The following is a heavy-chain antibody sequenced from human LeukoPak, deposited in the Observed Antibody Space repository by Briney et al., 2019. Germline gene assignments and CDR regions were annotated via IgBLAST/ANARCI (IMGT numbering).Heavy chain of an antibody. CDR2: MHHSGTT. CDR3: ARGMYYYYYYMDV. V-gene: IGHV4-38-2*02. CDR1: GYSISSGYY. Sequence: SETLSLTCTVSGYSISSGYYWGWIRQPPGKGLEWIGSMHHSGTTYHNPSLKRRVTISVDTSKNQFSLKLSSVTAADTAVYYCARGMYYYYYYMDVWGKGTTVTVSS. J-gene: IGHJ6*03.